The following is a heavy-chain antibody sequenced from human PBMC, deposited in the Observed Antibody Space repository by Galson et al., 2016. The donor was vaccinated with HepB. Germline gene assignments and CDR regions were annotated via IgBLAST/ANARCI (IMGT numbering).Heavy chain of an antibody. Sequence: SLRLSCAVSGFTFSSYPMHWVRQAPGKGLEWVAVISFDESDKYYADFVKGRFTISRDNSKNTLYLQMNSLRAEDTAVYYCARVRGRRWPAALDYWGQGTRVTVSS. J-gene: IGHJ4*02. CDR2: ISFDESDK. CDR3: ARVRGRRWPAALDY. D-gene: IGHD6-25*01. V-gene: IGHV3-30*03. CDR1: GFTFSSYP.